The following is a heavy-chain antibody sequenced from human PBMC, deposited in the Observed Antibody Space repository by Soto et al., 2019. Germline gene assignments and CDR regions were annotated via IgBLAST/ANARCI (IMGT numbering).Heavy chain of an antibody. J-gene: IGHJ5*02. Sequence: SETLSLTCTVSDASISVQSYYWTWIRQPPGKGLEWIGSSYYSGTTYFNPSLKSRAAISVDTSNNQFSLRLTSVTAADTAVYYCTRRYNWNDYYFDPWGQGTLVTVSS. CDR1: DASISVQSYY. CDR2: SYYSGTT. CDR3: TRRYNWNDYYFDP. D-gene: IGHD1-20*01. V-gene: IGHV4-39*01.